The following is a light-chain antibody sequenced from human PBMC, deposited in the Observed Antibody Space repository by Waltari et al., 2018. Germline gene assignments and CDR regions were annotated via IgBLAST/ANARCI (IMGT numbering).Light chain of an antibody. CDR2: WAS. CDR1: QSVISSFNNKNY. CDR3: QQYSATPPT. Sequence: VMTQTPLSLSVTPGQPATINCKSSQSVISSFNNKNYLTWFQQKAGEPPKLLIYWASTRESGVPDRFSGSGSGTDFTLTISGLQAEDVAVYYCQQYSATPPTFGQGTKVEIK. J-gene: IGKJ1*01. V-gene: IGKV4-1*01.